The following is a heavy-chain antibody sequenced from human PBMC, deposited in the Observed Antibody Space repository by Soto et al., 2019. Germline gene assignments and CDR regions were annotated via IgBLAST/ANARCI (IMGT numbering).Heavy chain of an antibody. CDR3: ARGNCGGDCYSYYYYGMDV. D-gene: IGHD2-21*02. Sequence: ASVKVSCKASGYTFTSYGISWVRQAPGQGLEWMGWISAYNGNTNYAQKLQGRVTMTTDTSTSTAYMELGSLRSDDTAVYYCARGNCGGDCYSYYYYGMDVWGQGTTVTVSS. CDR1: GYTFTSYG. CDR2: ISAYNGNT. V-gene: IGHV1-18*04. J-gene: IGHJ6*02.